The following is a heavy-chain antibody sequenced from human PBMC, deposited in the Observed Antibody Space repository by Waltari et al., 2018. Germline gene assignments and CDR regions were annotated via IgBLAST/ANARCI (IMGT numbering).Heavy chain of an antibody. V-gene: IGHV1-69*01. CDR1: GGTFSSYA. CDR3: ARVCSGDSCQTQDYYYYGMDV. Sequence: QVQLVQSGAEVKKPGSSVKVSCKASGGTFSSYAISWVRQAPGQGLEWMGGIIPIFGTANYAQKFQGRVTITADESTSTAYMELSSLRSEDTAVYYCARVCSGDSCQTQDYYYYGMDVWGQGTTVTVSS. J-gene: IGHJ6*02. CDR2: IIPIFGTA. D-gene: IGHD2-15*01.